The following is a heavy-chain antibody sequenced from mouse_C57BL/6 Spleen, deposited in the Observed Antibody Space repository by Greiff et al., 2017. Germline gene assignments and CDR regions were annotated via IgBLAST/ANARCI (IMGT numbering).Heavy chain of an antibody. CDR2: INPYNGGT. D-gene: IGHD1-1*01. J-gene: IGHJ3*01. CDR3: ARTTVVATGWCAY. V-gene: IGHV1-19*01. Sequence: VQLQQSGPVLVKPGASVKMSCKASGYTFTDYYMNWVKQSHGKSLEWIGVINPYNGGTSYNQKFKGKATLTVDKSSSTAYMELNSLTSEDSAVYYCARTTVVATGWCAYWGQGTLVTVSA. CDR1: GYTFTDYY.